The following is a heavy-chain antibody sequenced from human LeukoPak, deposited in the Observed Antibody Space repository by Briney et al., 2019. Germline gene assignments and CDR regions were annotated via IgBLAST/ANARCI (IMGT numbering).Heavy chain of an antibody. Sequence: PSETLSLTCTVSGGSINTNYWSWIRQPPGKGLEWIGYIYYGGSTNYNPSLKSRVTISVDTSKTQFSLKLSSVTAADTAVYYCARVGDFWSGYLPYFDYWGQGTLVTVSS. D-gene: IGHD3-3*01. J-gene: IGHJ4*02. CDR1: GGSINTNY. CDR3: ARVGDFWSGYLPYFDY. V-gene: IGHV4-59*01. CDR2: IYYGGST.